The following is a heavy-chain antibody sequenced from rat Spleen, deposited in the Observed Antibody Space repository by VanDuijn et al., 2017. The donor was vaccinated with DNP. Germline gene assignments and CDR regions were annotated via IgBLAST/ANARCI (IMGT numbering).Heavy chain of an antibody. CDR3: ARRDTTAYYFDY. V-gene: IGHV5-7*01. Sequence: EVRLVESGGGLVQPGRSLKLSCAASGFTFSDYNMAWVRQAPKKGLEWVATISYDGSSTYYRDSVKGRFTISRDNAKSTLYLQMDSLRSEDTATYYCARRDTTAYYFDYWGQGVMVTVSS. J-gene: IGHJ2*01. D-gene: IGHD1-6*01. CDR2: ISYDGSST. CDR1: GFTFSDYN.